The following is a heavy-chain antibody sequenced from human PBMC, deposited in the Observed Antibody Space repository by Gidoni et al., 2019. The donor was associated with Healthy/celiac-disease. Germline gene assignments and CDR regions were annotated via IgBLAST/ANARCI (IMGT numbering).Heavy chain of an antibody. Sequence: EVQLVESGGGLVKPGGSLRLSCAASGFTFSSYSMNWVRQAPGKGLEWVSYISSSSSYIYYADSVKGRFTISRDNAKNSLYLQMNSLRAEDTAVYYCARSLIAALDYWGQGTLVTVSS. CDR3: ARSLIAALDY. J-gene: IGHJ4*02. V-gene: IGHV3-21*01. CDR2: ISSSSSYI. CDR1: GFTFSSYS. D-gene: IGHD6-13*01.